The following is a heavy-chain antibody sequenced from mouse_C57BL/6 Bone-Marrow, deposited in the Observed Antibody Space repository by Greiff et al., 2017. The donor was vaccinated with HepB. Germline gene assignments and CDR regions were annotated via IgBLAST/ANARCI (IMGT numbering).Heavy chain of an antibody. V-gene: IGHV1-81*01. CDR3: ARWSPYDYFFAY. D-gene: IGHD2-4*01. CDR1: GYTFTSYG. CDR2: IYPRSGNT. Sequence: QVQLKESGAELARPGASVKLSCKASGYTFTSYGISWVKQRTGQGLEWIGEIYPRSGNTYYNEKFKGKATLTADKSSSTAYMELRSLTSEDSAVYFCARWSPYDYFFAYWGQGTLVTVSA. J-gene: IGHJ3*01.